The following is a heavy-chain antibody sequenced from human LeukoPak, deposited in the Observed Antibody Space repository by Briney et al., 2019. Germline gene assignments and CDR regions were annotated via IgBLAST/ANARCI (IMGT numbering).Heavy chain of an antibody. D-gene: IGHD3-22*01. CDR1: GFTFSSYS. V-gene: IGHV3-21*01. CDR3: ARDGTYYYDSSGYPGAFDI. Sequence: GGSLRLSCAASGFTFSSYSMNWVRQAPGKGLEWVSSISSSSSYIYYADSVKGRFTISRDNAKNSLYLQMNSLRAEDTAVYYCARDGTYYYDSSGYPGAFDIWGQGTMVTVSS. J-gene: IGHJ3*02. CDR2: ISSSSSYI.